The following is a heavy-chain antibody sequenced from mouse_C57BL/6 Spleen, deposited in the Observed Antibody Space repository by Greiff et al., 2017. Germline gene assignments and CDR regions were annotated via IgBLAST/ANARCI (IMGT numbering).Heavy chain of an antibody. CDR1: GYAFTNYL. CDR3: ATSYGNYGWYFDV. D-gene: IGHD2-10*01. V-gene: IGHV1-54*02. Sequence: QVQLQQSGAELVRPGTSVKVSCKASGYAFTNYLIEWVKQRPGQGLEWIGVINPGSGGTNYNEKFKGKATFTADTSSNTAYMQLSSLTTEDSAIYYCATSYGNYGWYFDVWGTGTTVTVSS. CDR2: INPGSGGT. J-gene: IGHJ1*03.